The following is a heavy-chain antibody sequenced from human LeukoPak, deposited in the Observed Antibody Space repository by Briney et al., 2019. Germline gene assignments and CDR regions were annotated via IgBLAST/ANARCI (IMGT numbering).Heavy chain of an antibody. J-gene: IGHJ3*02. CDR2: INSDGSST. D-gene: IGHD1-26*01. V-gene: IGHV3-74*01. CDR3: ARVRSGSYYEDPNDAFDI. CDR1: GFTFSSYW. Sequence: PGGSLRLSCAASGFTFSSYWMHWVRQAPGKGLVWVSRINSDGSSTSYADSVKGRFTISRDNAENTLYLQMNSLRAEDTAVYYCARVRSGSYYEDPNDAFDIWGQGTMVTVSS.